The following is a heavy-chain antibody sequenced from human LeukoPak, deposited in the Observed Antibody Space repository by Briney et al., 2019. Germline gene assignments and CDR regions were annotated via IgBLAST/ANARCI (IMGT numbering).Heavy chain of an antibody. J-gene: IGHJ4*02. CDR2: IYPGGST. Sequence: PGGSLRLSCAASGFTVSSNYMSWVRQAPGKGLEWVSVIYPGGSTYYADSVKGRFTISRDNSKNTLYLQMNSLRPEDTAVYYCARMYGGYYFDYWGQGTLVTVSS. CDR1: GFTVSSNY. V-gene: IGHV3-53*01. D-gene: IGHD5-12*01. CDR3: ARMYGGYYFDY.